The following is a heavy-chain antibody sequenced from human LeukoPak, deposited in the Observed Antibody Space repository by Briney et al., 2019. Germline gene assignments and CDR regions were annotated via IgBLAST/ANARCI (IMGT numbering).Heavy chain of an antibody. V-gene: IGHV3-21*01. J-gene: IGHJ4*02. CDR3: ARDGATGSDY. CDR1: GFTFSSDS. Sequence: GGSLRLSCAASGFTFSSDSMSWVRQAPGKGLEWASSISSSSSYIYYADSVKGRFTISRDYAKNSLYLQMNTLRAEDTAVYYCARDGATGSDYWGQGSLVTVSS. CDR2: ISSSSSYI. D-gene: IGHD1-14*01.